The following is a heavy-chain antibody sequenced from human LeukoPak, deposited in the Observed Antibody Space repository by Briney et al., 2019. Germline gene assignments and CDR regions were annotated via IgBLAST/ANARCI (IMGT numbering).Heavy chain of an antibody. CDR3: ARDYKELQPKGYYYYGMDV. V-gene: IGHV4-61*01. J-gene: IGHJ6*02. CDR1: GGSVSSGSYY. CDR2: IYYSGST. Sequence: PSETLSVTCTVSGGSVSSGSYYWSWIRQPPGKGLEWIGYIYYSGSTNYNPSLKSRVTISVDTSKNQFSLKLSSVTAADTAVYYCARDYKELQPKGYYYYGMDVWGQGTTVTVSS. D-gene: IGHD1-26*01.